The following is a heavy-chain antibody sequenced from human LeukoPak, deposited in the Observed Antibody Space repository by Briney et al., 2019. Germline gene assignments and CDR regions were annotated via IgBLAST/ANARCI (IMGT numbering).Heavy chain of an antibody. CDR1: GDSVSSNSAA. J-gene: IGHJ5*02. V-gene: IGHV6-1*01. CDR2: TYYRSKWYN. D-gene: IGHD1-20*01. CDR3: SKDKYSITGTPWFDP. Sequence: SQTLSLTCAISGDSVSSNSAAWNWIRQSPSRGLEWLGRTYYRSKWYNDYAVSVKSRITINPDTSKNQFSLQLNSVTPEDTAVYYRSKDKYSITGTPWFDPWGQGTLVTVSS.